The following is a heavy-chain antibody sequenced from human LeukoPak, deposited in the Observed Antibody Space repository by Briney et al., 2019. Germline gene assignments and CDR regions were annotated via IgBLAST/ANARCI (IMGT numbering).Heavy chain of an antibody. CDR2: ISAYNGNT. D-gene: IGHD2-2*01. CDR3: ARVDPACGTSCAEFDY. J-gene: IGHJ4*02. Sequence: GASVKVSCKASGYTFTSYGISWVRQAPGQGLEWMGWISAYNGNTNYAQKLQGRVTMTTDTSTSTAYMELRSLRSDDTAVYYCARVDPACGTSCAEFDYWGQGTLSPSPQ. CDR1: GYTFTSYG. V-gene: IGHV1-18*01.